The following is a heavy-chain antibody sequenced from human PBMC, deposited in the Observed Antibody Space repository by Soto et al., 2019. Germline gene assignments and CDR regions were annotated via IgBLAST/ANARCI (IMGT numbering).Heavy chain of an antibody. V-gene: IGHV1-3*01. D-gene: IGHD4-17*01. CDR1: GYTFTSYA. CDR3: ARDQRHDYGENWFDP. CDR2: INAGNGNT. J-gene: IGHJ5*02. Sequence: ASVKVSCKASGYTFTSYAMHWVRQAPGQRLEWMGWINAGNGNTKYSQKFQGRVTITRDTSASTAYMELSSLRSEDTAVYYCARDQRHDYGENWFDPWGQGTLVTVSS.